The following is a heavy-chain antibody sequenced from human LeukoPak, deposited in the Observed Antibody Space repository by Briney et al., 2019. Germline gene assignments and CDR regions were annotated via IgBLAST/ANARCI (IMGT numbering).Heavy chain of an antibody. CDR2: IIPIFGTA. CDR3: ARGSPYCSSTSCYLGAFDI. J-gene: IGHJ3*02. CDR1: GGTFSNYA. D-gene: IGHD2-2*01. Sequence: SVKVSCKASGGTFSNYAISWVRQAPGQGLEWMGGIIPIFGTANYAQKFQGRVTITADESTSTAYMELSSLRSEDTAVYYCARGSPYCSSTSCYLGAFDIWGQGTMVTVSS. V-gene: IGHV1-69*13.